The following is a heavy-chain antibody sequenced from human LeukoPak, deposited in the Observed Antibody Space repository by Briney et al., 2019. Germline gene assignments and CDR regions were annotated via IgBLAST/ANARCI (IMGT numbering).Heavy chain of an antibody. Sequence: GGSLRLSCAASGFTFSSYGMHWVRQAPGKGLEWVAGIRDDGSNKNYADSVKGRFTISRDKSKNTLYLQMSSLRAEDTAVYYCARGDIVVVPAARPSGWYFDLWGRGTLVTVSS. CDR2: IRDDGSNK. CDR3: ARGDIVVVPAARPSGWYFDL. J-gene: IGHJ2*01. D-gene: IGHD2-2*01. V-gene: IGHV3-33*01. CDR1: GFTFSSYG.